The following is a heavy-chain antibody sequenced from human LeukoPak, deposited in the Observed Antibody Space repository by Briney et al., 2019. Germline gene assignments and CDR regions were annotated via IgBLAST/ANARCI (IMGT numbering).Heavy chain of an antibody. CDR3: AKDRDTYSSGRHPSFDY. D-gene: IGHD6-19*01. J-gene: IGHJ4*02. CDR1: GFTFSSYS. CDR2: ISGSGGST. Sequence: GGSLRLSCAASGFTFSSYSMNWVRQAPGKGLEWVSAISGSGGSTYYADSVKGRFTISRDNSKNTLYLQMNSLRAEDTAVYYCAKDRDTYSSGRHPSFDYWGQGTLVTVSS. V-gene: IGHV3-23*01.